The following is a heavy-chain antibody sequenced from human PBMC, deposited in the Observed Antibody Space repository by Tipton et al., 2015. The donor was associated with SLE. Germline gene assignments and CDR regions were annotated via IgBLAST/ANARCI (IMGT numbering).Heavy chain of an antibody. CDR2: IYYSGST. V-gene: IGHV4-59*08. CDR1: GGSIRSHY. Sequence: TLSLTCTVSGGSIRSHYWSWIRQPPGKGLEWIGYIYYSGSTYYNPSLKSRVTISVDTSKNQFSLKLSSVTAADTAVYYCARHSAVYSSGSFDYWGQGTLVTVSS. CDR3: ARHSAVYSSGSFDY. J-gene: IGHJ4*02. D-gene: IGHD6-19*01.